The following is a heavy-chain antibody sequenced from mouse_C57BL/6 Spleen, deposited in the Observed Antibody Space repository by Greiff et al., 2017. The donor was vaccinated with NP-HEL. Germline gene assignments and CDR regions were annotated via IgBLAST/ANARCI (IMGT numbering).Heavy chain of an antibody. D-gene: IGHD2-14*01. CDR3: ARNWYGGAY. V-gene: IGHV1-81*01. CDR2: IYPRSGNT. CDR1: GYTFTSYG. J-gene: IGHJ3*01. Sequence: VQLQQSGAELARPGASVKLSCKASGYTFTSYGISWVTQRTGQGLEWIGEIYPRSGNTYYNEQFKGKATLTADKYSSTAYMELRRLTSEDAAVYCCARNWYGGAYWGQGTLVTVSA.